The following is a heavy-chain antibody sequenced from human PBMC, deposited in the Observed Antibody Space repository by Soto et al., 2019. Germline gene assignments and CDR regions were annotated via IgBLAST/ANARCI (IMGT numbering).Heavy chain of an antibody. V-gene: IGHV4-4*02. Sequence: VQLQESGPGLVKPSETLSLTCAVSGASISTIDWWTWVRQPPGKGLEWIGDIHHTGSPTNYSPSPQSRVTVSIDTSENQFSLRLTSVTAADTAVCQCVTRDCTNNVCHFTWGQGTLVTVSS. CDR3: VTRDCTNNVCHFT. D-gene: IGHD2-8*01. CDR1: GASISTIDW. J-gene: IGHJ4*02. CDR2: IHHTGSPT.